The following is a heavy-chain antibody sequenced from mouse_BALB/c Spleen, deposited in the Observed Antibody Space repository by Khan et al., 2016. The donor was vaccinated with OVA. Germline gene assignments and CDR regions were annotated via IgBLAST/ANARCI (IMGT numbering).Heavy chain of an antibody. Sequence: QVQLKQSGAELARPGASVKMSCKASGYTFTSYTIHWIKLRPGQGLEWIGYINPSNGYTNYNQKFKDKATLTADKSSTTAYMQLSSLTSDDSAVYKSVGDAAYYRNGGWFAYWGQGTLVTVSA. CDR3: VGDAAYYRNGGWFAY. J-gene: IGHJ3*01. V-gene: IGHV1-4*01. CDR1: GYTFTSYT. CDR2: INPSNGYT. D-gene: IGHD1-1*01.